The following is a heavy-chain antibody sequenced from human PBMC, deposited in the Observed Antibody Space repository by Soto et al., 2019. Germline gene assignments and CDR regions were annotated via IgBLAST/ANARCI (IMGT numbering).Heavy chain of an antibody. CDR3: AAYANSYYYGSGSYPYYFDY. CDR1: GFTFTSSA. D-gene: IGHD3-10*01. CDR2: IVVGSGNT. Sequence: SVKVSCKASGFTFTSSAMQWVRQARGQRLEWIGWIVVGSGNTNYAQKFQERVTITRDMSTSTAYMELSSLRSEDTAVYYFAAYANSYYYGSGSYPYYFDYWGQGTLVTVSS. V-gene: IGHV1-58*02. J-gene: IGHJ4*02.